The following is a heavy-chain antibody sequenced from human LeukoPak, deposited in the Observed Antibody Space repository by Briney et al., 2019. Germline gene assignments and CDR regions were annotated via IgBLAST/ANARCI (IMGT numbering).Heavy chain of an antibody. J-gene: IGHJ3*01. V-gene: IGHV4-61*01. CDR3: ARDQAYDVDVYDV. Sequence: PSETLSLTCTVSGGSVSSDSDYWSWIRQPPGKGLEWIGYVYYTGSTNYNPSLKSRVTMSVDTSKNQFSLRLSSVTAADTAVYYCARDQAYDVDVYDVWGQGTMVTVSS. CDR2: VYYTGST. D-gene: IGHD3-3*01. CDR1: GGSVSSDSDY.